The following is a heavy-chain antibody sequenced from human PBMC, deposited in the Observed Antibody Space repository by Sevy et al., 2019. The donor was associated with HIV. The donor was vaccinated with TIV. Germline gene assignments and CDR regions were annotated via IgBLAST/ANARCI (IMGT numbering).Heavy chain of an antibody. D-gene: IGHD3-3*01. CDR1: GGSISTYY. CDR2: IYYTGRT. V-gene: IGHV4-59*01. J-gene: IGHJ4*02. CDR3: SRNAFWSGAPDY. Sequence: SENLSLTCTVSGGSISTYYWSWIRQSPGKGLEWVGYIYYTGRTWYTPSLKSRATISVDTPKKQFSLELRSVTAADTAVYFCSRNAFWSGAPDYWGPGNLVTVSS.